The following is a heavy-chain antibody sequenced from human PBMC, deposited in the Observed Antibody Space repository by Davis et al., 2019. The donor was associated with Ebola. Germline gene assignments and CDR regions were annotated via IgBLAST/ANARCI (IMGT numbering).Heavy chain of an antibody. CDR2: INAGNGDT. CDR3: ARDRYNWNAGAFDP. D-gene: IGHD1-20*01. J-gene: IGHJ5*02. Sequence: ASVKVSCKASGYIFTSYAMHWVRQAPGQRLEWMGWINAGNGDTKYSQKFRGRVTITRDTSASTSYMELSSLRSEDTAVYYCARDRYNWNAGAFDPWGQGTLVTVSS. V-gene: IGHV1-3*01. CDR1: GYIFTSYA.